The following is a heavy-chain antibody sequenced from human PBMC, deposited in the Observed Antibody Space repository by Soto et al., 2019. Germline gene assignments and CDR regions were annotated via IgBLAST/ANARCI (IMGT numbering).Heavy chain of an antibody. J-gene: IGHJ5*02. CDR1: GDSVSSNSAA. D-gene: IGHD6-19*01. CDR2: TYYRSKWYN. Sequence: PSQTLSLTCAISGDSVSSNSAAWNWIRQSPSRGLEWLGRTYYRSKWYNEYAVSVKSRITINPDTSKNQSSLQLNSVTPEDTAVYYCASGGMAVAGTREGWLEPWGQGTLVTVSS. V-gene: IGHV6-1*01. CDR3: ASGGMAVAGTREGWLEP.